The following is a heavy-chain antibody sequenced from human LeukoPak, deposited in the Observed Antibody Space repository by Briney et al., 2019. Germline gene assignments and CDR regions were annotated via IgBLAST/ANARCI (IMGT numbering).Heavy chain of an antibody. V-gene: IGHV5-51*01. Sequence: GESLKISCEASGYDFTIYWIGWVRQMPGKGLGWMGIIYPGDSDTRYSPSFQGQVTISADKSISTAYLQWSSLKASDTAMYYCARREGDYDFDYWGQGTLVTVSS. J-gene: IGHJ4*02. CDR2: IYPGDSDT. CDR3: ARREGDYDFDY. D-gene: IGHD4-17*01. CDR1: GYDFTIYW.